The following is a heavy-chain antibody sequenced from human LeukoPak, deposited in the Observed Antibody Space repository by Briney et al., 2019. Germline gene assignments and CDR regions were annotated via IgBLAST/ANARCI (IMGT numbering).Heavy chain of an antibody. J-gene: IGHJ4*02. CDR3: AKTDSFYSAMVYFDY. V-gene: IGHV3-23*01. D-gene: IGHD5-18*01. CDR1: GFTFSSYV. CDR2: ISGSAADT. Sequence: GGSLRLSCAASGFTFSSYVMTWVRQAPGKGLEWVSAISGSAADTYYADSVKGRFTISRDNSKNTLYLQMNSLRAEDSAVYFCAKTDSFYSAMVYFDYWGQGTLVTVSS.